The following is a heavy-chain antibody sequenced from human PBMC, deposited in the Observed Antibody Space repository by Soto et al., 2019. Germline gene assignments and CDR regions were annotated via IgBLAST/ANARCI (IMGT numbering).Heavy chain of an antibody. CDR1: GYTFTSYG. CDR2: ISAYNGNT. V-gene: IGHV1-18*01. Sequence: ASVKVSCKASGYTFTSYGISWVRQAPGQGLEWMGWISAYNGNTNYAQKLQGRVTMTTDTSTSTAYMELRSLRSDDTAVYYCAMDYSEAGPTSFGYWGKGTLVTVSS. CDR3: AMDYSEAGPTSFGY. J-gene: IGHJ4*02. D-gene: IGHD1-26*01.